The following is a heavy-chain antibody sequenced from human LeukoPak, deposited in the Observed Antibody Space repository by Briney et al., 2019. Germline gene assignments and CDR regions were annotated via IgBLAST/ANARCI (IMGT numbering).Heavy chain of an antibody. CDR3: AKDSRDGYNWA. Sequence: GGSLRLSCAASGFTVSSNYMSWVRQAPGKGLEWVSAISGSGGSTYYADSVKGRFTISRDNSKNTLYLQMNSLRAEDTAVYYCAKDSRDGYNWAWGQGTLVTVSS. D-gene: IGHD5-24*01. CDR1: GFTVSSNY. CDR2: ISGSGGST. J-gene: IGHJ5*02. V-gene: IGHV3-23*01.